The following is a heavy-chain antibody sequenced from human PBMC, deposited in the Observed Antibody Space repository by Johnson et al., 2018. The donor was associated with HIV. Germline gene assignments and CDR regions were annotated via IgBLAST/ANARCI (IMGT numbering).Heavy chain of an antibody. CDR2: ISYDGSNK. V-gene: IGHV3-30*19. CDR3: ERGSEDQWGFYGSGGDAFDI. CDR1: GFSFDDYG. D-gene: IGHD3-10*01. J-gene: IGHJ3*02. Sequence: QVLLVESGGGVERPGGSLRLSCVGSGFSFDDYGMSWVRQVPGKGLEWVAVISYDGSNKYYADSVKGRFTISRDNSKNTLYLQMNSLRAEDTAVYYCERGSEDQWGFYGSGGDAFDIWGQGTMVTVSS.